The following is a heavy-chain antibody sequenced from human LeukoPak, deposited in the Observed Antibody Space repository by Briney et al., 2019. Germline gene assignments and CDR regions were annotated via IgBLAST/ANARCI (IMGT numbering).Heavy chain of an antibody. Sequence: PGGSLRLSCAASGFTVSSNYMSWVRQAPGKGLEWVSVIYSGGITYYADSVKGRFTISRDNAKNSLYLQMNSLRADDTAVYYCARFAAGGSYYYYMDVWGKGTTVTVSS. V-gene: IGHV3-53*01. D-gene: IGHD6-25*01. CDR3: ARFAAGGSYYYYMDV. CDR2: IYSGGIT. J-gene: IGHJ6*03. CDR1: GFTVSSNY.